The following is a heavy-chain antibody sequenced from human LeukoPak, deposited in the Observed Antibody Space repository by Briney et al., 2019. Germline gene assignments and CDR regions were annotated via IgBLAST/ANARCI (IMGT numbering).Heavy chain of an antibody. V-gene: IGHV4-59*01. CDR3: ARHNYGNDAFDI. J-gene: IGHJ3*02. CDR2: ICYSGST. D-gene: IGHD4-11*01. CDR1: GGSISSYY. Sequence: SETLSLTCTVSGGSISSYYWSWIRQPPGKGLEWIGYICYSGSTNYNPSLKSRVTISVDTSKNQFSLKLSSVTAADTAVYYCARHNYGNDAFDIWGQGTMVTVSS.